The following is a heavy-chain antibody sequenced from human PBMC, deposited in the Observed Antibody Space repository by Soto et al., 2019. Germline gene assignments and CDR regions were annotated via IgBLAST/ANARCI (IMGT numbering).Heavy chain of an antibody. V-gene: IGHV1-18*01. CDR1: GSTFTRYG. CDR3: TTVGTGYYYMDV. Sequence: GXSVKVSCKASGSTFTRYGISWVRQAPGQVLEWMGGXSAYNXNTNSAQKLQGXVTMTTGTTTSTDYMQPRSLRSHDKAVYYCTTVGTGYYYMDVWRKGTTVAVSS. J-gene: IGHJ6*03. CDR2: XSAYNXNT.